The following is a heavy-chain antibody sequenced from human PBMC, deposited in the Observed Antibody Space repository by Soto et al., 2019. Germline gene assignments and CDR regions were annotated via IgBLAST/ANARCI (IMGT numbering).Heavy chain of an antibody. V-gene: IGHV1-2*04. CDR2: INPNSGGT. Sequence: ASVKVSCKASGYTFTGYYMHWVRQAPGQGLEWMGWINPNSGGTNYAQKFQGWVTMTTDTSTSTAYMELRSLRSDDTAVYYCARDDWFDPWGQGTRVTVSS. J-gene: IGHJ5*02. CDR3: ARDDWFDP. CDR1: GYTFTGYY.